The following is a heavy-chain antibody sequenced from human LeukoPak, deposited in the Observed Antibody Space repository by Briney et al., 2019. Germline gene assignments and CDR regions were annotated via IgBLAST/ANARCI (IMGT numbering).Heavy chain of an antibody. CDR1: GYSFTNYD. J-gene: IGHJ4*02. CDR2: MSPNSGKT. Sequence: ASVKVSCKTSGYSFTNYDINWVRQATGQGLEWMGWMSPNSGKTGYAQKFQGRVTMTEDTSTDTAYMELSSLRSEDTAVYYCARYYDSSGYYADYWGQGTLVTVSS. D-gene: IGHD3-22*01. CDR3: ARYYDSSGYYADY. V-gene: IGHV1-8*01.